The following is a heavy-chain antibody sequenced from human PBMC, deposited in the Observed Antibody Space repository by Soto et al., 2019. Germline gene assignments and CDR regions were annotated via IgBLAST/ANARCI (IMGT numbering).Heavy chain of an antibody. V-gene: IGHV4-34*01. D-gene: IGHD6-13*01. J-gene: IGHJ6*02. Sequence: QVQLQQWGAGLLKPSETLSLTCPAYGESFNGYYWSWIRQPPGKGLEWIGEIHHSGSTNYNPSLKSRVTFSIDTSKRQFALKVRSVTAADTAVYYCARGKRGSSWYRGEEKYYYYGMDVWGQGTPVTVSS. CDR2: IHHSGST. CDR1: GESFNGYY. CDR3: ARGKRGSSWYRGEEKYYYYGMDV.